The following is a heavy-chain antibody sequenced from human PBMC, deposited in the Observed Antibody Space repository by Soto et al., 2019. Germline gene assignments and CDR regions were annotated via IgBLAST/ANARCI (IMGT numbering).Heavy chain of an antibody. Sequence: GGSLRLSCGASGSALTTYSMNWGRQAPGTGLEWVSSINGRSNYKYYSDSVKGRFTVSRDNAQNSLFLQMSRLGPEDTAVYYCVREDGVVGASSAFDSWGQGTLVTVSS. CDR1: GSALTTYS. D-gene: IGHD1-26*01. CDR2: INGRSNYK. V-gene: IGHV3-21*01. CDR3: VREDGVVGASSAFDS. J-gene: IGHJ4*02.